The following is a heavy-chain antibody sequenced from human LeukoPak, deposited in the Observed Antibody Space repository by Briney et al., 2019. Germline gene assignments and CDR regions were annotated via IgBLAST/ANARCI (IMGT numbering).Heavy chain of an antibody. V-gene: IGHV3-23*01. Sequence: PGGSLRLSCAASGFTFSSYAMSWVRQAPGKGLEWVSAISGSGGSTYYADSVKGRFTISRDNSKNTLYLQMNSLRAEDTAVYYCAKGGGITMIVVVILFFDYWGQGTLVTVSS. CDR3: AKGGGITMIVVVILFFDY. J-gene: IGHJ4*02. CDR2: ISGSGGST. CDR1: GFTFSSYA. D-gene: IGHD3-22*01.